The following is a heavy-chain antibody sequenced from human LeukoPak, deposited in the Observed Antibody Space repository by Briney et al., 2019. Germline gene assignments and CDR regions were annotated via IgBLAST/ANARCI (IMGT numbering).Heavy chain of an antibody. CDR1: GGSISSYY. D-gene: IGHD3-3*01. J-gene: IGHJ5*02. CDR2: IHYSGST. Sequence: PSETLSLTCTVSGGSISSYYWSWIRQPPGKGLEWIGYIHYSGSTSYNPSLKSRVTISVDTSKNQFSLKLSSVTAADTAVYYCARSSRRFGVVTRSWFDPWGQGTLVTVSS. CDR3: ARSSRRFGVVTRSWFDP. V-gene: IGHV4-59*08.